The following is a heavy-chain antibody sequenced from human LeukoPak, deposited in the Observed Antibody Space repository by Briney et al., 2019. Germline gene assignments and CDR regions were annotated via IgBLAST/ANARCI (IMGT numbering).Heavy chain of an antibody. CDR3: ARHPIKTQAAADYNWFDP. J-gene: IGHJ5*02. CDR1: GGSISSSSYY. CDR2: IYYSGST. Sequence: PSETLSLTCTVSGGSISSSSYYWGWIRQPPGRGLEWIGSIYYSGSTYYNPSLKSRVTISVDTSKNQFSLKLSSVTAADTAVYYCARHPIKTQAAADYNWFDPWGQGTLVTVSS. V-gene: IGHV4-39*01. D-gene: IGHD6-13*01.